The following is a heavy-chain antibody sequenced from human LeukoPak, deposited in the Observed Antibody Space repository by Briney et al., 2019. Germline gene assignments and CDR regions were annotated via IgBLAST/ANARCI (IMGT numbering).Heavy chain of an antibody. CDR2: IWYDGSNK. CDR1: GFTFSSYG. D-gene: IGHD2-21*02. V-gene: IGHV3-33*01. CDR3: AREVVVVTDSNYHYYGMDV. Sequence: GRSLRLSCAASGFTFSSYGMHWVRQAPGKGLEWVAVIWYDGSNKYCADSVKGRFTISRDNSKNTLYLQMNSLRAEDTAVYYYAREVVVVTDSNYHYYGMDVWGQGTTVTVSS. J-gene: IGHJ6*02.